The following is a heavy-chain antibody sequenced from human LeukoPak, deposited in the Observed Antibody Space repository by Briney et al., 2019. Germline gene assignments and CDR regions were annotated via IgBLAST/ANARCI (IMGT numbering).Heavy chain of an antibody. Sequence: ASVKVSCKASGYTFTSYYMHWVRQAPGQGLEWMGIINPSGGSTSYAQKFQGRVTMTRDTSISTAYMELSRLRSDDTAVYYCAREQQWLVPDYWGQGTLVTVSS. CDR3: AREQQWLVPDY. CDR1: GYTFTSYY. V-gene: IGHV1-46*01. J-gene: IGHJ4*02. CDR2: INPSGGST. D-gene: IGHD6-19*01.